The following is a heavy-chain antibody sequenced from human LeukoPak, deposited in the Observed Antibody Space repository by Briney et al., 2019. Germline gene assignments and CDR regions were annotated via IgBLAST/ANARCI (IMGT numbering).Heavy chain of an antibody. D-gene: IGHD3-22*01. V-gene: IGHV3-11*01. J-gene: IGHJ4*02. Sequence: GGCLRLSCAASGFTFSDYYMSWIRQAPGKGREWVSYISSSGSTIYYADSVKGRFTISRDNAKNSLYLQMNSLRAEDTAVYYCARDFRIAVAGTSRYYYDSSGVYWGQGTLVTVSS. CDR2: ISSSGSTI. CDR3: ARDFRIAVAGTSRYYYDSSGVY. CDR1: GFTFSDYY.